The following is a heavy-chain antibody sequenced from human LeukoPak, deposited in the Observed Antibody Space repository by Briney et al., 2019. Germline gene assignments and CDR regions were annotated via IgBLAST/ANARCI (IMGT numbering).Heavy chain of an antibody. D-gene: IGHD1-26*01. CDR1: GGSVTADNYF. CDR3: GRGLRYSESYVVEY. CDR2: IYYTAGS. J-gene: IGHJ4*02. Sequence: SETLSLTCTVSGGSVTADNYFWSWTRQPPGEGLEWIGYIYYTAGSYYSPSLKSRVTMSIDASTNQLSLKLNSVTAADTAVYHCGRGLRYSESYVVEYWGLGTLVTVSS. V-gene: IGHV4-30-4*08.